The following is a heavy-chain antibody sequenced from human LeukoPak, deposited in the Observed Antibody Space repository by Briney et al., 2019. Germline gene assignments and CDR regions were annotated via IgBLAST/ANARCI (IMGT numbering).Heavy chain of an antibody. D-gene: IGHD3-10*01. CDR3: ARTSGIRGVIFSGD. CDR1: GGAFRGYY. CDR2: IDHSGGT. V-gene: IGHV4-34*01. Sequence: PAETLSLTSADHGGAFRGYYWSWIRQTPGKGLEWVGEIDHSGGTNYNPSLKSRVTMSVDTSKHQYSLRLTSVTAADTAVYYCARTSGIRGVIFSGDWGQGTLVTVSS. J-gene: IGHJ4*02.